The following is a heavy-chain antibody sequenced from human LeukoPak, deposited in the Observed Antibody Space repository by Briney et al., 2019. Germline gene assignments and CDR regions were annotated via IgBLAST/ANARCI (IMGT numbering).Heavy chain of an antibody. CDR3: ARDVAAAGIYYYDGMDV. J-gene: IGHJ6*02. D-gene: IGHD6-13*01. V-gene: IGHV4-34*01. CDR1: GGSFSGYY. CDR2: INHSGST. Sequence: SETLSLTCAVYGGSFSGYYWSWIRQPPGKGLEWIGEINHSGSTNYNPSLKSRVTISVDTSKTQFSLKLSSVTAADTAVYYCARDVAAAGIYYYDGMDVWGQGTTVTVSS.